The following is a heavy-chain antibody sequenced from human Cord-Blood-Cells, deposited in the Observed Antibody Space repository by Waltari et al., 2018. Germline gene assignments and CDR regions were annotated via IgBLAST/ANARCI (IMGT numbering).Heavy chain of an antibody. CDR1: GDRVPTNSSA. CDR3: ARGEAFDI. Sequence: QVQPQQPGPGLVKHSQTLSLTCPISGDRVPTNSSAWNWIRQSPSRGLEWLGRTYYWSKWYNDYAVSVKSRITSNPDTSKNQFSLQLNSVTPEDTAVYYCARGEAFDIWGQGTMVTVSS. CDR2: TYYWSKWYN. V-gene: IGHV6-1*01. J-gene: IGHJ3*02.